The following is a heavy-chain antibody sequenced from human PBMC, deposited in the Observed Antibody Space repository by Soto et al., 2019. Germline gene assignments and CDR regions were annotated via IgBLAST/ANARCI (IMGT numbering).Heavy chain of an antibody. V-gene: IGHV1-18*01. CDR2: ISTRNGNT. D-gene: IGHD6-19*01. J-gene: IGHJ5*02. Sequence: QVQLVQSGSEVKKPGASVKVSCKASGYIFITYDITWVRQAPGQGLEWMGWISTRNGNTNYAQKPHSIRTVPSVTSSSPTYMELNSLTPGYSSMYFCAGAQWASTVTGQGYRSWGLGTEVAVPS. CDR1: GYIFITYD. CDR3: AGAQWASTVTGQGYRS.